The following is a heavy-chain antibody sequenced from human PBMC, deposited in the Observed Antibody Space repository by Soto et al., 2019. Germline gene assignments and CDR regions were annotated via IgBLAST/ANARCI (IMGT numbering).Heavy chain of an antibody. J-gene: IGHJ4*02. V-gene: IGHV3-23*01. CDR2: ISGSDGKT. Sequence: PGGSLRLSCEASGFTFNIYTINWVRQAPGKGLEWVSTISGSDGKTFYADSVKGRFSISRDTSQSTLYLQMNSLRADDTAMYYCARWSYLDYWGQGTRVTVSS. CDR1: GFTFNIYT. CDR3: ARWSYLDY. D-gene: IGHD3-3*01.